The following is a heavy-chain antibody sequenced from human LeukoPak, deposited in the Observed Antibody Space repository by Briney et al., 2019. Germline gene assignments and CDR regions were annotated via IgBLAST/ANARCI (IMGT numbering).Heavy chain of an antibody. V-gene: IGHV4-59*01. D-gene: IGHD2-2*01. CDR1: GGSISYYY. CDR3: ARGPAPVYFYL. J-gene: IGHJ2*01. CDR2: IYYSGST. Sequence: TASETLSLTCTVSGGSISYYYWSWLRQPPGKGLEWMGYIYYSGSTSYNPSLKSRVTISVDTSKNQFSLKPNTVTAADTAVYCCARGPAPVYFYLSGRGTPVSASS.